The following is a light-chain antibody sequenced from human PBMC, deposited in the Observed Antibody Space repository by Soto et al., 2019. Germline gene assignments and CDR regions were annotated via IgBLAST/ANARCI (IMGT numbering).Light chain of an antibody. V-gene: IGLV2-14*01. J-gene: IGLJ1*01. Sequence: QSVLTQPASVSGSPAQSITISCTGTSSDVGGYNYVSWYQQHPGKAPKLMIYDVSNRPSGVSNRFSGSKSGNTASLTISGLQAEDEADYYCSSYTSSSTLEYVFGTGTKVTVL. CDR2: DVS. CDR3: SSYTSSSTLEYV. CDR1: SSDVGGYNY.